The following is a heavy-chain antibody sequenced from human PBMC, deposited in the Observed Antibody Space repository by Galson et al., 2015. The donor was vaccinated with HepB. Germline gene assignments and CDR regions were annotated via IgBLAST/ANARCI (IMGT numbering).Heavy chain of an antibody. J-gene: IGHJ4*02. CDR1: GFTFSSYG. Sequence: SLRLSCAASGFTFSSYGMHWVRQAPGKGLEWVAVIWYDGSNKYYADSVKGRFTISRDNSKNTLYLQMNSLRAEDTAVYYCARERVAEEYYFDYWGQGTLVTVSS. CDR2: IWYDGSNK. D-gene: IGHD2-15*01. V-gene: IGHV3-33*01. CDR3: ARERVAEEYYFDY.